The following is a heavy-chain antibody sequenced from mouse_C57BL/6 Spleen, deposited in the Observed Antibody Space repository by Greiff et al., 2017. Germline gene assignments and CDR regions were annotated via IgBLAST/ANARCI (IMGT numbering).Heavy chain of an antibody. D-gene: IGHD1-1*01. J-gene: IGHJ2*01. CDR3: ARLRDYFDY. CDR2: IDPSDSYT. CDR1: GYTFTSYW. V-gene: IGHV1-69*01. Sequence: VQLQQPGAELVMPGASVKLSCKASGYTFTSYWMHWVKQRPGQGLEWIGEIDPSDSYTNYNQTFKGKSTLTVDKSSSTAYMQLSSLTSEDTAVYYCARLRDYFDYWGQGTTLTVSS.